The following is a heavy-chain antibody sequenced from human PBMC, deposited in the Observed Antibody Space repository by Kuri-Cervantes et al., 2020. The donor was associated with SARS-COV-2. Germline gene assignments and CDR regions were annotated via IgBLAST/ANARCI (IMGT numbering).Heavy chain of an antibody. CDR1: GGSVSSGSYY. CDR2: IYYSGST. J-gene: IGHJ4*02. CDR3: ARSTDGIAVAGTVNFVY. Sequence: SETLSLTCTASGGSVSSGSYYWSWIRQPPGKGLEWIGYIYYSGSTNYNPSLKSRVTISVDTSKNQFSLKLSSVTAADTAVYYCARSTDGIAVAGTVNFVYWGQGTLVTVSS. V-gene: IGHV4-61*01. D-gene: IGHD6-19*01.